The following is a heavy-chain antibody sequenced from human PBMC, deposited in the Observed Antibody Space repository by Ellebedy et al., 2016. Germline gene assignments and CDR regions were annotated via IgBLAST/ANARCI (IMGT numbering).Heavy chain of an antibody. CDR1: GSSFTTYW. D-gene: IGHD6-13*01. Sequence: GGSLRLSCRDTGSSFTTYWIGWVRQMPGKGLEWMGIIYPGDSDTRYSPSFQGQVTISADKSISTAYLQWSSLKASDTAMYYCARQGLYSSSPGRYWGQGTLVTVSS. V-gene: IGHV5-51*01. CDR3: ARQGLYSSSPGRY. CDR2: IYPGDSDT. J-gene: IGHJ4*02.